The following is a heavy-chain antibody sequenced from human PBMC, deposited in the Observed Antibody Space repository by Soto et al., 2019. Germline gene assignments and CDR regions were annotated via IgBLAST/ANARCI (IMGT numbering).Heavy chain of an antibody. Sequence: SETLSLTCAVYGGSFSGYYWSWIRQPPGKGLEWIGEINHSGSTNYNPSLKSRVTISVDTSKNQFSLKLRSVTAADTAVYFCARISSVDPYGYVNGGLDVWGQGTTVTVSS. CDR2: INHSGST. J-gene: IGHJ6*02. D-gene: IGHD5-18*01. V-gene: IGHV4-34*01. CDR3: ARISSVDPYGYVNGGLDV. CDR1: GGSFSGYY.